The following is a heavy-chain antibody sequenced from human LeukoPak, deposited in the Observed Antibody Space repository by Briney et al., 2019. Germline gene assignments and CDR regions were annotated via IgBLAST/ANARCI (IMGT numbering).Heavy chain of an antibody. D-gene: IGHD2-21*01. CDR2: FSGRSAST. CDR1: GFTLSNYA. CDR3: AKDWKGQNRDGDCLVY. V-gene: IGHV3-23*01. J-gene: IGHJ4*02. Sequence: GGSLRLSCAASGFTLSNYAMGWVRQAPGKGLEWVSTFSGRSASTYYVDSVKGRFTISRDNSKNTLYLQMNSLRAEDTAVYYCAKDWKGQNRDGDCLVYWGQGTLVTVSS.